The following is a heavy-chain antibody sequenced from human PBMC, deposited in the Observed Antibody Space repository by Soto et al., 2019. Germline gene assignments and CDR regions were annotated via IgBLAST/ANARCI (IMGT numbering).Heavy chain of an antibody. D-gene: IGHD6-6*01. Sequence: QVQLQESGPGLVKPSQTLSLTCTVSGGSISSGDYYWSWIRQPPGKGLEWIGYIYYSGSPFYNPSLKSRVTISVDTSKNQFSPKLSSVPAAYTAVYYCARERPDGARLDPWGQGTLVTVSS. CDR2: IYYSGSP. CDR1: GGSISSGDYY. J-gene: IGHJ5*02. V-gene: IGHV4-30-4*01. CDR3: ARERPDGARLDP.